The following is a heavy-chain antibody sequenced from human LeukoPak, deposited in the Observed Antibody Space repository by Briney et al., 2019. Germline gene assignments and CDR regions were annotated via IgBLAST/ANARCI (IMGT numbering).Heavy chain of an antibody. CDR3: AGSPPYGDYIWFDP. D-gene: IGHD4-17*01. V-gene: IGHV4-59*01. J-gene: IGHJ5*02. Sequence: SETLSLTCSVSGGSISSYYWSWIRQPPGKGLEWIGYIYYSGSTNYNPSLKSRVTISVDTSKNQFSLKLSSVTAADTAVYYCAGSPPYGDYIWFDPWGQGTLVTVSS. CDR1: GGSISSYY. CDR2: IYYSGST.